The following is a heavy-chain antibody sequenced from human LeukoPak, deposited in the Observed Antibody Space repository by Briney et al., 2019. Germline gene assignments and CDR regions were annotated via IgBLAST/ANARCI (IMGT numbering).Heavy chain of an antibody. CDR2: ISWNSGSI. J-gene: IGHJ6*03. Sequence: GGSLRLSCVASGFTFDDYAIHWVRQAPGKGLEWVSGISWNSGSIGYADSVKGRFTISRDNAKNSLYLQMNSLRAEDTALYYCAKGYYMDVWGKGTTVTASS. V-gene: IGHV3-9*01. CDR3: AKGYYMDV. CDR1: GFTFDDYA.